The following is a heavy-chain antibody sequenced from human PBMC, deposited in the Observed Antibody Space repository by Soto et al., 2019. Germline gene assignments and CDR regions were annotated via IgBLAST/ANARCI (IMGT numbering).Heavy chain of an antibody. J-gene: IGHJ6*02. CDR2: ISAKKGNT. D-gene: IGHD2-15*01. CDR1: GYTFTSYG. V-gene: IGHV1-18*04. Sequence: DSVKVSCKASGYTFTSYGISWVRQAPGQGLEWMGWISAKKGNTKYAQKFQGRVTMTTDTSTSTAYMELRSLRSDDTAVYYCAREILSPDFYFHGMDVWGQGTTVTVSS. CDR3: AREILSPDFYFHGMDV.